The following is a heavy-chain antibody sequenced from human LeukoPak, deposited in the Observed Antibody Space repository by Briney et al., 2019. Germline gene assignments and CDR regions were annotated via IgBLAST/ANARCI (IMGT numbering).Heavy chain of an antibody. CDR1: GFTFSSYA. Sequence: GRSLRLSCAASGFTFSSYAMHWVRQAPGKGLEWVAVISYDGSNKYYADSVKGRFTISRDNSKNTLYLQMNSLRAEDTTVYYCAREVGAAAVDNHDAFDIWDQGTMVTVSS. V-gene: IGHV3-30*04. D-gene: IGHD6-13*01. CDR2: ISYDGSNK. CDR3: AREVGAAAVDNHDAFDI. J-gene: IGHJ3*02.